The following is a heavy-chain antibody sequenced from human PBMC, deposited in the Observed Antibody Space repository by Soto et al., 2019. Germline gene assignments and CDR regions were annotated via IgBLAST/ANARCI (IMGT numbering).Heavy chain of an antibody. CDR2: MNPNSGNT. CDR3: ARERTVAGNDY. J-gene: IGHJ4*02. Sequence: ASVKVSCKSSGYTFTSYDINCVRQATGQGLEWMGWMNPNSGNTGYAQKFQGRVTMTRNTSISTAYMELSSLRSEDTAVYYCARERTVAGNDYWGQGTLVTSPQ. V-gene: IGHV1-8*01. CDR1: GYTFTSYD. D-gene: IGHD6-19*01.